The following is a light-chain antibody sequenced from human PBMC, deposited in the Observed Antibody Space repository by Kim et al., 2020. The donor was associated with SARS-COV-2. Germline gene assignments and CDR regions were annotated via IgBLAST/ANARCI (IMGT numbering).Light chain of an antibody. V-gene: IGLV3-9*01. J-gene: IGLJ2*01. CDR2: RDS. CDR3: QVWDGRAAV. CDR1: NIEKRN. Sequence: SYELTQPLSVSVALGQTARMTCGGDNIEKRNVHWYQQRPGQAPILVIYRDSKRPSGIPERVSGSNSGNTATLTISRVQAGDEADYYCQVWDGRAAVFGGG.